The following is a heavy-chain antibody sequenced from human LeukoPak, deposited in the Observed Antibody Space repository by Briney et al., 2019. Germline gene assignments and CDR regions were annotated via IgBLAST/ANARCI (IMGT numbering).Heavy chain of an antibody. Sequence: ASVKVSCKASGYTFTGYYMHWVRQAPGQGLEWMGWINPNSGGTNYAQKFQGRVTMTRDTSISTAYMELSRLRSDDTAVYYCARTMECSSTSCYFYYYYGMDVWGQGTTVTVSS. CDR1: GYTFTGYY. J-gene: IGHJ6*02. D-gene: IGHD2-2*01. V-gene: IGHV1-2*02. CDR3: ARTMECSSTSCYFYYYYGMDV. CDR2: INPNSGGT.